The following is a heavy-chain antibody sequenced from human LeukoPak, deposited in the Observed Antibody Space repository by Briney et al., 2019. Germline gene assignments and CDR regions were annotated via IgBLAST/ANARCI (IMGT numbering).Heavy chain of an antibody. J-gene: IGHJ4*02. D-gene: IGHD6-6*01. CDR1: GFTFDDYA. CDR2: ISWNSGSI. CDR3: ARGPNSNWSGLDF. V-gene: IGHV3-9*01. Sequence: GGSLRLSCAASGFTFDDYAMHWVRQAPGKGLEWVSGISWNSGSIGYADSVKGRFTISRDNAKNSLYLQMNSLRAEDTAVYYCARGPNSNWSGLDFWGQGTLLTVSS.